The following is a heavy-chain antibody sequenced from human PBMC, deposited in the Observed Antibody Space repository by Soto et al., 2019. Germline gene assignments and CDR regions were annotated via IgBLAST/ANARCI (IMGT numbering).Heavy chain of an antibody. CDR2: ISAYNGNT. J-gene: IGHJ5*02. CDR3: ARAGLDIVVVPADDWFDP. D-gene: IGHD2-2*01. Sequence: QVQLVQSGAEVKKPGASVKVSCKASGYTFTSYGISWVRQAPGQGLEWMGGISAYNGNTNYAQKLQGRVTMTTDTSPSPAYMEQRSLRSDDTAVYYCARAGLDIVVVPADDWFDPWGQGTLVTVSS. CDR1: GYTFTSYG. V-gene: IGHV1-18*01.